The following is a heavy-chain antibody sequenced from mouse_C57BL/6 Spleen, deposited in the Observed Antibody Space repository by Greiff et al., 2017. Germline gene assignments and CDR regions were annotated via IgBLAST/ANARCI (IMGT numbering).Heavy chain of an antibody. CDR2: INPSNGGT. J-gene: IGHJ3*01. V-gene: IGHV1-53*01. D-gene: IGHD1-1*01. Sequence: QVQLQQPGTELVKPGASVKLSCKASGYTFTSYWMHWVKQRPGQGLEWIGNINPSNGGTNYNEKFKSKATLTVDKSSSTAYMQRSSLTSEDSAVYYCARSGELEPYYYGSWCAYWGQETLVTVSA. CDR1: GYTFTSYW. CDR3: ARSGELEPYYYGSWCAY.